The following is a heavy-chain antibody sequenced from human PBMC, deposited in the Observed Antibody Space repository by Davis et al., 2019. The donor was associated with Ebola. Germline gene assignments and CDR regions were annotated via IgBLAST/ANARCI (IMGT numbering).Heavy chain of an antibody. CDR1: GFTFGSHW. Sequence: HTGGSLRLSCAVSGFTFGSHWMHWVRQLPGKGLVWVSRIKTDGSFTTYADSVKGRFTISRDNSKNTLFLQMNSLRAEDTAIYYCAKDMYSGSSVDFDYWGQGTLVTVSS. J-gene: IGHJ4*02. CDR3: AKDMYSGSSVDFDY. D-gene: IGHD1-26*01. CDR2: IKTDGSFT. V-gene: IGHV3-74*03.